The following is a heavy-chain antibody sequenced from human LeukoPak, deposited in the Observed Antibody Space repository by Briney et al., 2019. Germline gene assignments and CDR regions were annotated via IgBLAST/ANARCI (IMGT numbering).Heavy chain of an antibody. CDR1: GGSISSYY. Sequence: SETLSLTCTVSGGSISSYYWSWIRQPPGKGLEWIGYIYYSGSTNYNPSLKSRVTISIDTSKNQFSLKLSSVTAADTAVYYCATHSAAGFPTFDYWGQGTLVTVSS. D-gene: IGHD6-13*01. J-gene: IGHJ4*02. CDR3: ATHSAAGFPTFDY. CDR2: IYYSGST. V-gene: IGHV4-59*08.